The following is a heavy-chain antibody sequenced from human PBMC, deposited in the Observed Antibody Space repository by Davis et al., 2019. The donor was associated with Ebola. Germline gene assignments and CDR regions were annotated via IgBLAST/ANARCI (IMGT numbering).Heavy chain of an antibody. CDR1: GFTFSTYA. J-gene: IGHJ4*02. V-gene: IGHV3-23*01. CDR3: AKITMVQGVIIKTFDY. CDR2: ISGNGDRT. D-gene: IGHD3-10*01. Sequence: GGSLRLSCTTSGFTFSTYALSWVRQAPGKGLEWVASISGNGDRTVYADSVKGRFTISRDNSKNTLYLQMNSLRAEDTAVYYCAKITMVQGVIIKTFDYWGQGTLVTVSS.